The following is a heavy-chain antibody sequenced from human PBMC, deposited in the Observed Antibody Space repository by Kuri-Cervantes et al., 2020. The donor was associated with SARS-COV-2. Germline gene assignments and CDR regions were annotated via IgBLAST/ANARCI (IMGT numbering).Heavy chain of an antibody. V-gene: IGHV1-46*01. CDR2: INPSGGST. J-gene: IGHJ5*02. CDR3: ATTRYYDFWSGYSSNWFDP. Sequence: ASVKVSCKASGYTFTSYYMHWVRQAPGQGLEWMGIINPSGGSTSYAQKFQGRVTMTRDTSTSTVYMELSSLRSEDTAVYYCATTRYYDFWSGYSSNWFDPWGQGTLVTVSS. D-gene: IGHD3-3*01. CDR1: GYTFTSYY.